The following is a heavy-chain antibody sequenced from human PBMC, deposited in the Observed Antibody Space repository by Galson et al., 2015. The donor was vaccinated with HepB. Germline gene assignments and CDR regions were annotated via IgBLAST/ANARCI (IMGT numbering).Heavy chain of an antibody. CDR3: AKPLSGWSFDY. D-gene: IGHD6-13*01. V-gene: IGHV3-23*01. CDR1: GFSFSRYA. Sequence: SLRLSCAASGFSFSRYAMTWVRQAPGKGLEWVSALSVSGGSTYYADSVKGRFTISRDNSKNTLYLQMNSLRAEDTALYYCAKPLSGWSFDYWGQGTLVTVSS. CDR2: LSVSGGST. J-gene: IGHJ4*02.